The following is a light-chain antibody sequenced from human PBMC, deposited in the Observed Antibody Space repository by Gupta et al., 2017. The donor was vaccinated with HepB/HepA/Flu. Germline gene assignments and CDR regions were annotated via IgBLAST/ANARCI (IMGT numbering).Light chain of an antibody. CDR3: CSYAGGNSYVI. V-gene: IGLV2-23*02. Sequence: QSALTQPASVSGSPGQSITLSCTGTNNNIGTYNLVSWYQQHPDKAPKLILYEVTKRPSGVSSRFSGSKSGNTASLTISGLQAEDEADYYCCSYAGGNSYVILGGGTKLTVL. J-gene: IGLJ2*01. CDR1: NNNIGTYNL. CDR2: EVT.